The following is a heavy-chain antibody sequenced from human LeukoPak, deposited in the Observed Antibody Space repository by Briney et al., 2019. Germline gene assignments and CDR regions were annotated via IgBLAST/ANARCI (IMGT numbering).Heavy chain of an antibody. Sequence: GGSLSLSCAASGNYWMHWVRQAPGKGLVWVSHINSDGSWTSYADSVKGRFTISKDNAKNTVYLQMNNLRAEDTAVYYCVSFYETYWGRGTLVTVSS. D-gene: IGHD2/OR15-2a*01. CDR1: GNYW. J-gene: IGHJ4*02. V-gene: IGHV3-74*01. CDR2: INSDGSWT. CDR3: VSFYETY.